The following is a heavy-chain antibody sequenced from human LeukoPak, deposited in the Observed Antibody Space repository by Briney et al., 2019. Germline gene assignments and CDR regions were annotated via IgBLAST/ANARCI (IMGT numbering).Heavy chain of an antibody. CDR3: AKDTSGYYDSTVGVDY. D-gene: IGHD3-22*01. V-gene: IGHV3-23*01. Sequence: GGSLRLSCAASGFTFSNYGMHWVRQAPGKGLEWVSAISGSGVSTYYADSVKGRFTISRDNSKNTLYLQMNSLRAEDTAVYYCAKDTSGYYDSTVGVDYWGQGTLVTVSS. CDR2: ISGSGVST. CDR1: GFTFSNYG. J-gene: IGHJ4*02.